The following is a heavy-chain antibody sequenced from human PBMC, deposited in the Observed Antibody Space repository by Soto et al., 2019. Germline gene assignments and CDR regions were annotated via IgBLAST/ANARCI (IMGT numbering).Heavy chain of an antibody. CDR2: IDCDDYK. V-gene: IGHV2-70*01. CDR1: GFSLSTSGMC. CDR3: ALQTGDSSMDV. D-gene: IGHD3-3*01. J-gene: IGHJ6*02. Sequence: SGPTLVNPTQTLTLTCTFSGFSLSTSGMCVSLIRQPPGKALEWLALIDCDDYKSYSTSLKTRLTISKDTSKNQVVLTMTNMDPVDTATYYCALQTGDSSMDVWGQGTTVTVSS.